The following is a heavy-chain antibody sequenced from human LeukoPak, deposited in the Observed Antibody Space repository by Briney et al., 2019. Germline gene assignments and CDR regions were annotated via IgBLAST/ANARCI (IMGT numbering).Heavy chain of an antibody. CDR3: ARENTPLLAFDI. J-gene: IGHJ3*02. CDR1: GFTFSSYG. Sequence: GGSLRLSCAASGFTFSSYGMHWVRQAPGKGLEGVAVIWYDGSNKYYADSVKGRFTISRDNSKNTLYLQMNSLRAEDTAVYYCARENTPLLAFDIWGQGTMVTVSS. D-gene: IGHD5-18*01. V-gene: IGHV3-33*01. CDR2: IWYDGSNK.